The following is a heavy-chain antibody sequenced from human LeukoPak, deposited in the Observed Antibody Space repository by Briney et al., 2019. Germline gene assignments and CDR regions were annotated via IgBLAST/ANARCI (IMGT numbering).Heavy chain of an antibody. D-gene: IGHD3-22*01. V-gene: IGHV3-11*01. CDR1: GFTFSDYY. CDR3: ARDGTLYEGYYYGLDY. Sequence: GGSLRLSCAASGFTFSDYYMTWIRQAPGKGLEWVSYISSSGTAKFYADSVKGRFTISRDNAKNSLYLQMNSLRAEDTAVYYCARDGTLYEGYYYGLDYWGQGSLVTVSS. J-gene: IGHJ4*02. CDR2: ISSSGTAK.